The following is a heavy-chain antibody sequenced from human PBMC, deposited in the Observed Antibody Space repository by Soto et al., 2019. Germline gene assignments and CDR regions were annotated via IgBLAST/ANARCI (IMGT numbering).Heavy chain of an antibody. D-gene: IGHD2-8*02. V-gene: IGHV3-7*05. Sequence: GGSLRLSCAASGFTFSNFWMSWVRQAPGKGLEWVANIKRDGSEKNYVDSVKGRFTISRDNAKNSLYLQMNSLRAEDTAMYYCAKVRGVYDVVDYWGQGTLVTVSS. CDR1: GFTFSNFW. CDR2: IKRDGSEK. CDR3: AKVRGVYDVVDY. J-gene: IGHJ4*02.